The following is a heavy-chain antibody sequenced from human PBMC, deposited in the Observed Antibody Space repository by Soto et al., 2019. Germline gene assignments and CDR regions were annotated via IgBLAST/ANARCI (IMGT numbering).Heavy chain of an antibody. CDR2: ISGSGSST. D-gene: IGHD2-21*02. J-gene: IGHJ4*02. CDR1: GFTFSSYA. Sequence: EVQLLESGGGLVQPGGSLRLSCAASGFTFSSYAMSWVRQAPGKGLEWVSAISGSGSSTYYADSVKGRFTISRDNSKNTLYLQMNSLRAEDTAVYYCAKANLAYCGGDCYYLNYFDYWGQGTLVTVSS. CDR3: AKANLAYCGGDCYYLNYFDY. V-gene: IGHV3-23*01.